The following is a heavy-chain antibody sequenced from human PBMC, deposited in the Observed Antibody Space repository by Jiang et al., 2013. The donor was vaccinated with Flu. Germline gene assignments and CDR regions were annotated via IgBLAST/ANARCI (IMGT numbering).Heavy chain of an antibody. CDR1: GYTFTSYD. J-gene: IGHJ5*02. D-gene: IGHD6-25*01. V-gene: IGHV1-8*01. Sequence: SGAEVKKPGASVKVSCKASGYTFTSYDINWVRQATGQGLEWMGWMNPNSGNTGYAQKFQGRVTMTRNTSISTAYMELSSLRSEDTAVYYCARRLIAAGWFDPWGQGTLVTVSS. CDR2: MNPNSGNT. CDR3: ARRLIAAGWFDP.